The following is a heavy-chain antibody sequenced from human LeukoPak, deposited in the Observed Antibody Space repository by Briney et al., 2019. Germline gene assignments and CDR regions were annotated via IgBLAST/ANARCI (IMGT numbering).Heavy chain of an antibody. CDR2: ITSSGGST. D-gene: IGHD5/OR15-5a*01. V-gene: IGHV3-23*01. CDR3: AREGRSLHTF. CDR1: RFTFSSYT. Sequence: GGSLRLSCTASRFTFSSYTMSWVRQAPGKGLEWVSAITSSGGSTYYADSAKGRFTISRDNAKNSLYLQMNSLRVEDTAVYYCAREGRSLHTFWGQGTLVTVSS. J-gene: IGHJ4*02.